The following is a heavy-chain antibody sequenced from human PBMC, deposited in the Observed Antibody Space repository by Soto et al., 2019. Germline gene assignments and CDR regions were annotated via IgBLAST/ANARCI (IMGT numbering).Heavy chain of an antibody. CDR2: IYYSGST. V-gene: IGHV4-39*02. CDR3: ARVSRDCIWGTDPRGYFQH. J-gene: IGHJ1*01. D-gene: IGHD3-16*01. Sequence: QLHLQESGPGLVKPSETLSLTCFVSGGSISSSSYFWGWIRQPPGKGLEWIGSIYYSGSTYYNPSLRSRVTISVDTSKNHFSLRLSSVTAADTAVYYCARVSRDCIWGTDPRGYFQHWGQGTLVTVSS. CDR1: GGSISSSSYF.